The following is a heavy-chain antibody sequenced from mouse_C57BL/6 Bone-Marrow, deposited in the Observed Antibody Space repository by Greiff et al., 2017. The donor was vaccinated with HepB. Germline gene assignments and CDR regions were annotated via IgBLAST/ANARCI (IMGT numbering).Heavy chain of an antibody. V-gene: IGHV1-78*01. CDR2: IYPRDGST. CDR3: ARSNYYYGSSPLV. D-gene: IGHD1-1*01. Sequence: VQVVESDAELVKPGASVKISCTVSGYTFTDHTIHWMKQRPEQGLEWIGYIYPRDGSTKYNEKFKGKATLTADKSSSTAYMQLNSLTSEDSAVYFCARSNYYYGSSPLVWGTGTTVTVSS. CDR1: GYTFTDHT. J-gene: IGHJ1*03.